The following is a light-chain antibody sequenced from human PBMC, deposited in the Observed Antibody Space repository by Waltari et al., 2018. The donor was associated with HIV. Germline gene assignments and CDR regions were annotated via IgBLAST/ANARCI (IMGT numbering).Light chain of an antibody. J-gene: IGLJ2*01. V-gene: IGLV1-40*01. CDR1: SSHIGAGHD. CDR2: GDP. CDR3: QSFDSSLSNLVV. Sequence: QAVLTQPPSVSGAPGQRVTISCTGSSSHIGAGHDVHWYQQLPGTAPKLRIYGDPHRPSGVPYRFSGSKSGTSAALAIAGLQTEDEAVFYCQSFDSSLSNLVVFGGGTKVTVL.